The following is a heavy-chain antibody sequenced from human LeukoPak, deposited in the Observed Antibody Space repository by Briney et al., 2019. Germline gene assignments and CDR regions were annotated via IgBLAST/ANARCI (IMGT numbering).Heavy chain of an antibody. Sequence: GASLRLSCAASGFAFSSYAMSWVRQAPGKGLEWVSAISGSGGSTYYADSVKGRFTISRDNSKNTLYLQMNSLRAEDTAVYYCAKDPSHRGYDFFFDYWGQGTLVTVSS. J-gene: IGHJ4*02. D-gene: IGHD5-12*01. CDR2: ISGSGGST. CDR1: GFAFSSYA. CDR3: AKDPSHRGYDFFFDY. V-gene: IGHV3-23*01.